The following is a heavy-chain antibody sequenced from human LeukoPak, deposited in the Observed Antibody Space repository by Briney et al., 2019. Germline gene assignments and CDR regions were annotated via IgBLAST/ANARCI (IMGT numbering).Heavy chain of an antibody. V-gene: IGHV4-4*07. D-gene: IGHD3-10*01. CDR1: GFSVTTYA. Sequence: GSLRLSCAASGFSVTTYAMGWIRQPAGKGLEWIGRIYTSGSTNYNPSLKSRVTMSVDTSKNQLSLKVSSVTAADTAVYYCARVFDSGSQAYFYYMDVWGKGTTVIISS. CDR3: ARVFDSGSQAYFYYMDV. J-gene: IGHJ6*03. CDR2: IYTSGST.